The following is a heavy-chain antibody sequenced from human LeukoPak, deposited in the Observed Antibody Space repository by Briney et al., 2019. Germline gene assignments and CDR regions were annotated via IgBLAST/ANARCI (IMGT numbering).Heavy chain of an antibody. J-gene: IGHJ4*02. CDR2: IYYSGST. CDR1: GGSLSSYY. Sequence: SETLSLTCTVSGGSLSSYYWSWIRQPPGKGLEWIGYIYYSGSTNYNPSLKSRVTISVDTSKNQFSLKLSSVTAADTAVYYCARAGGYYDSSGYLRDLDYWGQGTLVTVSS. CDR3: ARAGGYYDSSGYLRDLDY. V-gene: IGHV4-59*01. D-gene: IGHD3-22*01.